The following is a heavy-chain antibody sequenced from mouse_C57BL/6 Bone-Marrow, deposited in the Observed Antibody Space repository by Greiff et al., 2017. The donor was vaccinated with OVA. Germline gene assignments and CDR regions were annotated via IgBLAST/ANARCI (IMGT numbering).Heavy chain of an antibody. CDR3: ARATTVVGSYWYFDV. Sequence: QVQLQQSGPELVKPGASVKISCKASGYAFSSSWMNWVKQRPGKGLEWIGRIYPGDGDTNYNGKFKGKATLTADKSSSTAYMQRSSLTAEDSAVYFCARATTVVGSYWYFDVWGTGTTVTVSS. J-gene: IGHJ1*03. V-gene: IGHV1-82*01. CDR1: GYAFSSSW. CDR2: IYPGDGDT. D-gene: IGHD1-1*01.